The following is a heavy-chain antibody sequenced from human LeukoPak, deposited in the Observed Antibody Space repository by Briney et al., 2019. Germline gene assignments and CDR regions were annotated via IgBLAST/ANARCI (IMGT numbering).Heavy chain of an antibody. CDR1: GYTFTGYY. CDR3: ARGRYCSSTRSRYCSGGSFLYFSY. V-gene: IGHV1-2*02. Sequence: ASVKVSCKASGYTFTGYYMHWVRQAPGQGLEWMGWINPNSGGTNYAQKFQGRVTMTRDTSISTAYMELSRLRSDDTAVYHCARGRYCSSTRSRYCSGGSFLYFSYWGQGTLVTVSS. J-gene: IGHJ4*02. CDR2: INPNSGGT. D-gene: IGHD2-15*01.